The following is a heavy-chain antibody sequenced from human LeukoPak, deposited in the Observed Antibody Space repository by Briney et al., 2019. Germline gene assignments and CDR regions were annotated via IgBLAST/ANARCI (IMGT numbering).Heavy chain of an antibody. D-gene: IGHD6-13*01. CDR3: ARDLTAIAGVPGDYFDH. CDR1: GYIFTNYG. V-gene: IGHV1-18*01. Sequence: GASVTVSCTASGYIFTNYGVGWVRQAPGQGLEWIGWISAYNGKTKYGERVQGRVTMTTDTSTSTGYMELRSLTSDDTAVYYCARDLTAIAGVPGDYFDHWGQGTLVTISS. J-gene: IGHJ4*02. CDR2: ISAYNGKT.